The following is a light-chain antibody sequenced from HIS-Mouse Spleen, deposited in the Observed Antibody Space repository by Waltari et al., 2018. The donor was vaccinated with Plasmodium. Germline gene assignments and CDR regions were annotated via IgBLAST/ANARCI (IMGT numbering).Light chain of an antibody. Sequence: SSELTQAPAVSVALGQTVRITCQGDSPRSYYASWYQQKPGQAPVLFIYGKNNRPSGIPDRFSGSSSGNTASLTITGAQAEDEADYYCNSRDSSGNHVVFGGGTKLTVL. CDR3: NSRDSSGNHVV. CDR1: SPRSYY. V-gene: IGLV3-19*01. J-gene: IGLJ2*01. CDR2: GKN.